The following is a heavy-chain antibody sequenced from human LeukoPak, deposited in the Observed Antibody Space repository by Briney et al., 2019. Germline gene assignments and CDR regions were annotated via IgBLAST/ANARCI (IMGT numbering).Heavy chain of an antibody. V-gene: IGHV3-30-3*01. J-gene: IGHJ4*02. CDR2: TSSDGSSK. D-gene: IGHD4-23*01. CDR1: GFTFSTFA. Sequence: HPGRSLRLSCAASGFTFSTFAMHWVRQAPGKGLEWVALTSSDGSSKYYTDSVKGRFTISRDNSKNTLYLQMNSLRAEDTAVHYCAREGGDLRWKNRFDFWGQGTLVTVSS. CDR3: AREGGDLRWKNRFDF.